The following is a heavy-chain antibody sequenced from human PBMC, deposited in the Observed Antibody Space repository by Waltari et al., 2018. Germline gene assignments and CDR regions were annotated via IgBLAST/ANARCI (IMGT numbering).Heavy chain of an antibody. V-gene: IGHV1-58*02. J-gene: IGHJ3*02. D-gene: IGHD5-18*01. CDR2: IVVGSGNT. CDR3: AAAYGYLDAFDS. CDR1: GSTFTSPA. Sequence: QMQLVQSGPEVKKPGTSVKLSCQPSGSTFTSPAMQCVRQARGQRLEWIGWIVVGSGNTNYAQKFQERVTITRDMSTSTAYMELSSLRSEDTAVYYCAAAYGYLDAFDSWGQGTMVTVSS.